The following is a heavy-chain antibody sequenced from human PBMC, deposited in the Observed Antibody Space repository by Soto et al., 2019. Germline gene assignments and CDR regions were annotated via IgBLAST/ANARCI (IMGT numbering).Heavy chain of an antibody. D-gene: IGHD1-26*01. Sequence: QVQLVESGGGVVQPGKSLRLSCAASGFSFSNYAMHWVRQAPGKGLEWVAVIWYDGSNKYYADSVKGRFTISKDNSQTTVYLQMNSLRAEDTAVHYCTRDPYGGSRYYFDSWGQGTLVTVSS. CDR2: IWYDGSNK. J-gene: IGHJ4*02. V-gene: IGHV3-33*01. CDR3: TRDPYGGSRYYFDS. CDR1: GFSFSNYA.